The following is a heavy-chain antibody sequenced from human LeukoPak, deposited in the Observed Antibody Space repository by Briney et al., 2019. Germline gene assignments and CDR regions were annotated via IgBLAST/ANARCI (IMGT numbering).Heavy chain of an antibody. V-gene: IGHV3-23*01. CDR2: ISGSGGST. Sequence: ETLSLTCAVYGGSFSGYYWSWVRQAPGKGLEWVSAISGSGGSTYYADSVEGRFTISRDNSKNTLYLQMNSLRAEDTAVYYCAKDGPNRRITMVRGVTTYYFDYWGQGTLVTVSS. J-gene: IGHJ4*02. D-gene: IGHD3-10*01. CDR1: GGSFSGYY. CDR3: AKDGPNRRITMVRGVTTYYFDY.